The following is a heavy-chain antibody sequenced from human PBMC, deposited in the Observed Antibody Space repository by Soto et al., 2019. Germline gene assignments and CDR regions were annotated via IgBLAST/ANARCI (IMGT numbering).Heavy chain of an antibody. CDR3: ATRGHGDYPSKHYYGMDV. J-gene: IGHJ6*02. V-gene: IGHV5-51*01. Sequence: EVQLVQSGAEVKKPGESLKISCKGSGYSFTSYWIGWVRQMPGKGLEWMGIIYPGDSETRYSQSFQAQVTISADKSIGTSXLQWSSLKASDTAMYYCATRGHGDYPSKHYYGMDVWGQGTTVTVSS. CDR1: GYSFTSYW. D-gene: IGHD2-21*01. CDR2: IYPGDSET.